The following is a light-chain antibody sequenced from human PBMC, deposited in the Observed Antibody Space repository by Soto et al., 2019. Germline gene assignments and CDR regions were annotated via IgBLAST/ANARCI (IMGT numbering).Light chain of an antibody. CDR1: QGVTNY. Sequence: DIQMTQSPSSLSASVGDRVTIACRASQGVTNYLAWYQQNPGKVPKLLIYAASTLQSGVSSRFTGSGSGTDFTLTISSLQPEDGATYYCQKYNWPPFTFGPGTKVDI. CDR3: QKYNWPPFT. J-gene: IGKJ3*01. CDR2: AAS. V-gene: IGKV1-27*01.